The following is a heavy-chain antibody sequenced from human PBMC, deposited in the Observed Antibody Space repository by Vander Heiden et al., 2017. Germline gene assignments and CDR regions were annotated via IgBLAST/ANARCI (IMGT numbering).Heavy chain of an antibody. CDR1: GFTFADYA. D-gene: IGHD3-22*01. CDR2: ISWNSGSI. V-gene: IGHV3-9*01. J-gene: IGHJ4*02. Sequence: EVQLVASGGGLVQRGRSLRLSCAAAGFTFADYAMYWVGQAPGKGLGWVSGISWNSGSIGYADSVKGRFTISRDDAKNSLYLQMNSLRAEDTALYYCAKAAIYDSSRGGFDYWGQGTLVTVSS. CDR3: AKAAIYDSSRGGFDY.